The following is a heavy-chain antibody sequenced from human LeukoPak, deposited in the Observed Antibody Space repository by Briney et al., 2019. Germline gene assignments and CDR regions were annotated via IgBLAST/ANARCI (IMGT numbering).Heavy chain of an antibody. V-gene: IGHV1-8*01. CDR2: MNPNSGNT. D-gene: IGHD2-2*01. J-gene: IGHJ4*01. CDR3: ARAHRPYCSSTSCYYYFDY. CDR1: GYTFTSYD. Sequence: ASVKVSCKASGYTFTSYDINWVRQATGQGLEWMGWMNPNSGNTGYAQKFQGRVTMTRNTSISTAYMELSSLRSEDTAVYYCARAHRPYCSSTSCYYYFDYWGHGPLVTSSS.